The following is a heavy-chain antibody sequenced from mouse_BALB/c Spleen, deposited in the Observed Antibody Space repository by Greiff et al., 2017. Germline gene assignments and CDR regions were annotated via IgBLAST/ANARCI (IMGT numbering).Heavy chain of an antibody. D-gene: IGHD2-3*01. V-gene: IGHV1-7*01. Sequence: VQLQQSGAELAKPGASVKMSCKASGYTFTSHWMHWVKQRPGQGLEWIGYINPSTGYTEYNQKFKDKATLTADKSSSTAYMQLSSLTSEASAVYYCAKAPCGYYKENCAMDYWGQGTSVTVSS. CDR2: INPSTGYT. J-gene: IGHJ4*01. CDR3: AKAPCGYYKENCAMDY. CDR1: GYTFTSHW.